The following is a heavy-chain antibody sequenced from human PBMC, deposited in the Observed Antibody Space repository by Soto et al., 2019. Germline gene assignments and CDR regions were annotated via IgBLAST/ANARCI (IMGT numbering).Heavy chain of an antibody. CDR1: LTSYA. Sequence: LTSYAMSWVRLTPGKGLEWVSAISGSGSNTFYADSVRGRFTISRDNSKNTVFLQMNNLRAEDTAVYFCARDRATFDYWGQGTRVTVSS. J-gene: IGHJ4*02. D-gene: IGHD1-26*01. CDR2: ISGSGSNT. V-gene: IGHV3-23*01. CDR3: ARDRATFDY.